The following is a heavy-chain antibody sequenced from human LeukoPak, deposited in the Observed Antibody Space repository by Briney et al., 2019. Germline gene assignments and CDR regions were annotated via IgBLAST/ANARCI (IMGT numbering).Heavy chain of an antibody. Sequence: GGSLRLSCAASGFTASSNYMSWVRQAPGKGLEWVSVIYSGGSTYYADSVKGRFTISRDNSKNTLYLQMNSLRAEDTAVYYCARLREIPVFGVVTKSTSYFDYWGQGTLGTVSS. V-gene: IGHV3-53*01. CDR1: GFTASSNY. J-gene: IGHJ4*02. D-gene: IGHD3-3*01. CDR3: ARLREIPVFGVVTKSTSYFDY. CDR2: IYSGGST.